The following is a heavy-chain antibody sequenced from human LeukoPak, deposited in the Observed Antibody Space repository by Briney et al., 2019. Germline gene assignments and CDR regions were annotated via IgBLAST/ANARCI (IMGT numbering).Heavy chain of an antibody. CDR3: AKGNYYDSSGYVDY. D-gene: IGHD3-22*01. V-gene: IGHV3-30*18. CDR2: ISYDGSNK. CDR1: GFTFSSYG. J-gene: IGHJ4*02. Sequence: GGSLRLSCAASGFTFSSYGMHWVRQAPGKGLEWVAVISYDGSNKYYADSVKGRFTISRDNSKNTLYLQMNSLRAEDTAVYYCAKGNYYDSSGYVDYWGQGTLVTVSS.